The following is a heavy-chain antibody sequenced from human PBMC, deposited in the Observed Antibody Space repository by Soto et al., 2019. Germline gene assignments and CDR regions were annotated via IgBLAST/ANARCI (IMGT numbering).Heavy chain of an antibody. Sequence: DVQLVESGGGLVQPGGSLRLSCAASGFTFSSYSMNWVRQAPVKGMDCVAYISSGSDTIHYAESVKGRFTSSRDNAQSSLFLQMNSLSDDDTAVYYCARDKADRSCTSTSCFSPLDYWGQGTLVTVSS. J-gene: IGHJ4*02. D-gene: IGHD2-2*01. CDR2: ISSGSDTI. CDR3: ARDKADRSCTSTSCFSPLDY. CDR1: GFTFSSYS. V-gene: IGHV3-48*02.